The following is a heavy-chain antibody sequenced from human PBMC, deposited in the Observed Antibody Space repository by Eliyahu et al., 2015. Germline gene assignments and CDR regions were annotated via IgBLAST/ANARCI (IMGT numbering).Heavy chain of an antibody. J-gene: IGHJ6*02. V-gene: IGHV1-69*01. D-gene: IGHD3-10*01. CDR3: ARAYDSGGGGYIYYVMDV. Sequence: QVQLVQSGAEVKKPGSSVKVSCKASGGTFSYYAMSWVRQAPGQGLEWMGGIIPIFGKPNYAQKFQGRVTISADGSTSTAYMXLSGLRSEDTAVYYCARAYDSGGGGYIYYVMDVWGQGTPVTVSS. CDR1: GGTFSYYA. CDR2: IIPIFGKP.